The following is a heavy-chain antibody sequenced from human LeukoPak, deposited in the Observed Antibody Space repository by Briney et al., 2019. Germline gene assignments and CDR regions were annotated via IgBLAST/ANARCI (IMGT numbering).Heavy chain of an antibody. D-gene: IGHD3-22*01. CDR1: GYILTGYY. J-gene: IGHJ4*02. CDR2: INPNSGGT. CDR3: ARGRRHTMMVVDSYYFDF. Sequence: ASVKVSCKASGYILTGYYIHWVRQAPGQGLEWMGWINPNSGGTNFAQKFQGRVTMTRDTSISTAYLELTTLTFDDTAVYYCARGRRHTMMVVDSYYFDFWGQGTLVTVSS. V-gene: IGHV1-2*02.